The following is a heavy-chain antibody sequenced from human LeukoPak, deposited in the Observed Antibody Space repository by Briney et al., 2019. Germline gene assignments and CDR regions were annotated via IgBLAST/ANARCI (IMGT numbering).Heavy chain of an antibody. Sequence: GGSLRLSCAASGFTFSSYWMSWVRQAPGKGLEWVANIKQDGSEKYYVDSVKGRFTISRDNAKNSLYLQVNSLRAEDTAVYYCARGTLVGATSYWGQGTLVTVSS. V-gene: IGHV3-7*01. CDR2: IKQDGSEK. J-gene: IGHJ4*02. CDR3: ARGTLVGATSY. CDR1: GFTFSSYW. D-gene: IGHD1-26*01.